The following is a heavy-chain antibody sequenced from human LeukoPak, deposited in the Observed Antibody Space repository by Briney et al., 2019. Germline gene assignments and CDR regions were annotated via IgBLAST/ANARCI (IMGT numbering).Heavy chain of an antibody. CDR2: IYYSGST. D-gene: IGHD3-22*01. Sequence: PSETLSLTCTVSGASISGHYLTWLRQPPGKGLEWIGYIYYSGSTNYNPSLKSRVTISVDTSKNQFSLKLSSVTAADTAVYYCARLYYYDSSALPRVYFDYWGQGTLVTVSS. CDR1: GASISGHY. CDR3: ARLYYYDSSALPRVYFDY. J-gene: IGHJ4*02. V-gene: IGHV4-59*11.